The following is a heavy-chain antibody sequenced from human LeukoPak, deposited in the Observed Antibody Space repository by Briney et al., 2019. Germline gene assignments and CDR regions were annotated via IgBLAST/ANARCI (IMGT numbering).Heavy chain of an antibody. CDR3: AREPPGYIPFDY. J-gene: IGHJ4*02. CDR2: MSYDGSNK. D-gene: IGHD3-16*02. V-gene: IGHV3-30-3*01. CDR1: GFTFSSYA. Sequence: GGSLRLSCAASGFTFSSYAMHWVRQAPGKGLEWVAVMSYDGSNKYCADSVKGRFTISRDNSKNTLYLQMNSLRAEDTAVYYCAREPPGYIPFDYWGQGTLVTVSS.